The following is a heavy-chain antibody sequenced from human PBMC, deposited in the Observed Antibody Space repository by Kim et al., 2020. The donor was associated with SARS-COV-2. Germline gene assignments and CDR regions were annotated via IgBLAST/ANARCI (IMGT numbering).Heavy chain of an antibody. CDR2: IKQDGSEK. CDR1: GFTFSSYW. Sequence: GGSLRLSCAASGFTFSSYWMSWVRQAPGKGLEWVANIKQDGSEKYYVDSVKGRFTISRDNAKNSLYLQMNSLRAEDTAVYYCARELRNIVVVPAAMGAGHYDEERYYGMDVWGQGTTVTVSS. D-gene: IGHD2-2*01. J-gene: IGHJ6*02. V-gene: IGHV3-7*01. CDR3: ARELRNIVVVPAAMGAGHYDEERYYGMDV.